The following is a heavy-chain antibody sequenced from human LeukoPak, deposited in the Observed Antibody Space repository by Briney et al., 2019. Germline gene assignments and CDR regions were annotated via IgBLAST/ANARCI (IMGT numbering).Heavy chain of an antibody. CDR3: AKTHSSGWLFDY. CDR2: IRLDGGST. CDR1: GFTFSNYA. D-gene: IGHD6-25*01. Sequence: GGSLSLSCAASGFTFSNYAMSWVRQAPGKGLEWVSLIRLDGGSTYYADSVKGRFTISRDNSENTLYLQMNSLRAEDTAVYYCAKTHSSGWLFDYWGQGTLVSVSS. V-gene: IGHV3-23*01. J-gene: IGHJ4*02.